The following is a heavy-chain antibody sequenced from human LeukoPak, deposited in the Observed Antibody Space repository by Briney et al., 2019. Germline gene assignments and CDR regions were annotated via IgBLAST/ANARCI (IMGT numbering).Heavy chain of an antibody. CDR1: GGSITSCSYY. D-gene: IGHD1-7*01. V-gene: IGHV4-39*07. CDR2: FNYSGST. J-gene: IGHJ4*02. CDR3: AGDWNYRPHYY. Sequence: PSETLSLTCTVSGGSITSCSYYWGWIRQPPGKGLVWNRSFNYSGSTYYNPSVKGRVSISVDTSKNQVYLKLSSVTAADTAVYYCAGDWNYRPHYYWGQGTLVTVSS.